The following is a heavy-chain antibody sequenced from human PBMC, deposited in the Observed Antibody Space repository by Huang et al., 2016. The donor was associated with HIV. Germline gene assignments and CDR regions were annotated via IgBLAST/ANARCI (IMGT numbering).Heavy chain of an antibody. J-gene: IGHJ5*02. CDR1: GYTFFTYS. D-gene: IGHD3-10*01. CDR3: ARFRGPQVTLNWLDP. CDR2: VSTYNGHT. V-gene: IGHV1-18*01. Sequence: QVQLVQSGPEMKKPGASVNVSCKASGYTFFTYSISWVRQAPGQGLEWMGGVSTYNGHTNYAQKVQGRLTLTTDVSTSSAYMELKNLRSDDTAVYYCARFRGPQVTLNWLDPWGQGTLVTVSS.